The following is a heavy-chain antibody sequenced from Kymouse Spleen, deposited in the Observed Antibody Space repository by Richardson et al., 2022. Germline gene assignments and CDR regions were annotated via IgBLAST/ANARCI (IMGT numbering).Heavy chain of an antibody. J-gene: IGHJ6*02. CDR1: GFTFSSYW. CDR3: ARDGYYDILTGYYKGGGMDV. D-gene: IGHD3-9*01. Sequence: EVQLVESGGGLVQPGGSLRLSCAASGFTFSSYWMHWVRQAPGKGLVWVSRINSDGSSTSYADSVKGRFTISRDNAKNTLYLQMNSLRAEDTAVYYCARDGYYDILTGYYKGGGMDVWGQGTTVTVSS. V-gene: IGHV3-74*01. CDR2: INSDGSST.